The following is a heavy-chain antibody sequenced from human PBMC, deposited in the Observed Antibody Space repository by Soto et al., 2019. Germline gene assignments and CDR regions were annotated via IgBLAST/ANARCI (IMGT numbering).Heavy chain of an antibody. Sequence: VASVKVSCKASGFTFISSAVRWVRQARGQRLEWIGWIVVGSGNTNYAQKFQERVTITRDMSTGTAYMELSSLRSEDRAVYYCAADPYNWNYWCDPWGQGTLVTVSS. J-gene: IGHJ5*02. CDR2: IVVGSGNT. CDR3: AADPYNWNYWCDP. V-gene: IGHV1-58*01. CDR1: GFTFISSA. D-gene: IGHD1-20*01.